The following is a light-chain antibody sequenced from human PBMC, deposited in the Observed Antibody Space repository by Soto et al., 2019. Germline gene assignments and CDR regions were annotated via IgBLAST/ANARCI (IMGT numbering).Light chain of an antibody. CDR2: AAS. V-gene: IGKV1-39*01. Sequence: DIQMTQSPSSLSASVVDRVTITCRASQSISSYLNWYQQKPGKAPKLLIYAASSLQSGVPSRFSGSGSGTDFTLTISCLQSEDFATYYCQQYYSYPLTFGGGTKVDIK. CDR1: QSISSY. CDR3: QQYYSYPLT. J-gene: IGKJ4*01.